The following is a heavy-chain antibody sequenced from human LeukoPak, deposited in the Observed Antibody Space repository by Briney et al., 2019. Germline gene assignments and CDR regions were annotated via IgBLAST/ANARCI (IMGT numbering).Heavy chain of an antibody. V-gene: IGHV3-21*01. J-gene: IGHJ6*03. Sequence: GGSLRLSCAASGFTFSSYSMNWVRQAPGKGLEWVSSISSSSSYIYYADSVKGRFTISRDNAKNSLYLQMNSLRAEDAAVYYCARDQVVVAATKYYYYYYYMDVWGKGTTVTVSS. CDR2: ISSSSSYI. CDR1: GFTFSSYS. CDR3: ARDQVVVAATKYYYYYYYMDV. D-gene: IGHD2-15*01.